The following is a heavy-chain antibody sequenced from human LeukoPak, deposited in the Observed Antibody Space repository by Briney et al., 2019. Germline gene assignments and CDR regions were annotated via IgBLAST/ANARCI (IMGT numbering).Heavy chain of an antibody. CDR1: GFTFTLYI. V-gene: IGHV3-21*01. Sequence: GGSLRLSCAASGFTFTLYIMNRVRQAPGKGLEWVSSIGSSSTFIYYADSVKGRFTISRDNAKNSLFLQMNSLRAEDTAVYYCARAHTGFDYCGQGTLVTVSS. CDR2: IGSSSTFI. CDR3: ARAHTGFDY. J-gene: IGHJ4*02.